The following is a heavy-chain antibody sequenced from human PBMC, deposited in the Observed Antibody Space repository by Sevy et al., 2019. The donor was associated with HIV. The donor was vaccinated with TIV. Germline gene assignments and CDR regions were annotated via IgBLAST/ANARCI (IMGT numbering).Heavy chain of an antibody. CDR1: GGSISSYY. CDR2: IYYSGST. V-gene: IGHV4-59*13. J-gene: IGHJ5*02. Sequence: SETLSLTCTVSGGSISSYYWSWIRQPPGKGLEWIGYIYYSGSTNYNPSLKSRVTISVDTSKNQFSLKLSSVTAADTAVYYCARWGCSGGSCYWGDNWFDPWGQGTLVTVSS. D-gene: IGHD2-15*01. CDR3: ARWGCSGGSCYWGDNWFDP.